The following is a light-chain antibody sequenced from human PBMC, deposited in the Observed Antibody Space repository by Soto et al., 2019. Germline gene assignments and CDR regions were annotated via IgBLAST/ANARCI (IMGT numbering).Light chain of an antibody. CDR1: SSDVGSYNR. CDR3: SSYTTSSTYV. J-gene: IGLJ1*01. V-gene: IGLV2-18*02. CDR2: DVS. Sequence: QSALTQPPSVSGSPGQSVAISCTGTSSDVGSYNRVSWYQQPPGTAPELMIFDVSNRPSGVPDRFSGSKSGNTASLTISGLQAEDEAYYYCSSYTTSSTYVFGTGTKLTVL.